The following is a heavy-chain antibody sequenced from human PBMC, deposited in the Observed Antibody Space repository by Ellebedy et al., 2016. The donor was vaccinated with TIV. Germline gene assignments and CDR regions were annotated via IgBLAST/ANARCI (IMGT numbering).Heavy chain of an antibody. J-gene: IGHJ4*02. CDR2: IYYGGNT. CDR3: ARPVSSWYSGFDY. CDR1: GGSISSSSYH. Sequence: SETLSLTCTVSGGSISSSSYHWAWIRQPPGKGLEWIGRIYYGGNTYYNPSLKSRVSISVDKSKNPFSLKLSSVTAADTAVYYCARPVSSWYSGFDYWGQGALVTVSS. D-gene: IGHD6-13*01. V-gene: IGHV4-39*01.